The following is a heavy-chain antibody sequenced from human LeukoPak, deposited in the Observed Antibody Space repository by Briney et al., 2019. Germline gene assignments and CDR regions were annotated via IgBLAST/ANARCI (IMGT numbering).Heavy chain of an antibody. Sequence: QPGGSLRLSCAASGFIFSSYAVSWVRQAPGKGLEWVSVMGGSGGSTYYADSVKGRFTISRDNSKSTLYLQMNSLRAEDTAVYYCAKEDSNYYGSGSYYNDDYWGQGTLVTVSS. D-gene: IGHD3-10*01. CDR2: MGGSGGST. CDR1: GFIFSSYA. CDR3: AKEDSNYYGSGSYYNDDY. J-gene: IGHJ4*02. V-gene: IGHV3-23*01.